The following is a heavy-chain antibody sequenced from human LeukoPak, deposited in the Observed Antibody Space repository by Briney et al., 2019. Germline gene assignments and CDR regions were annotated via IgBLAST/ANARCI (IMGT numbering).Heavy chain of an antibody. D-gene: IGHD2-2*01. CDR1: GFTFSNAW. Sequence: GGSLRLSCAVSGFTFSNAWMNWVRQAPGKGLEWVGRIKSKTDGGTTDYAAPVKGRFTISRDDSKNTLYLQMNSLRAEDAAVYYCAKGHQTRWFDPWGQGTLVTVSS. J-gene: IGHJ5*02. V-gene: IGHV3-15*07. CDR3: AKGHQTRWFDP. CDR2: IKSKTDGGTT.